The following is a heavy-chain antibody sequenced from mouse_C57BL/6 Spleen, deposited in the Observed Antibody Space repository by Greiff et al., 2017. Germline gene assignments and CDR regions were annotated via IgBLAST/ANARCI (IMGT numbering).Heavy chain of an antibody. Sequence: VKLMESGAELVKPGASVKISCKASGYAFSSYWMNWVKQRPGKGLEWIGQIYPGDGDTNYNGKFKGKATLAADNSSSTAYMQLSSLTSEDSAVYFCAREGSSYSWFAYWGQGTLVTVSA. CDR3: AREGSSYSWFAY. J-gene: IGHJ3*01. V-gene: IGHV1-80*01. CDR1: GYAFSSYW. CDR2: IYPGDGDT. D-gene: IGHD1-1*01.